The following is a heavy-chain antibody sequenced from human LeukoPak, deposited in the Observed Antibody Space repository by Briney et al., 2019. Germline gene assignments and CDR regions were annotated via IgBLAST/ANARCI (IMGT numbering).Heavy chain of an antibody. V-gene: IGHV3-33*08. D-gene: IGHD3-22*01. CDR3: ARGAASSSGYYYASPPPDYYGMDV. CDR1: GFTFSSYG. CDR2: IWYDGSKK. Sequence: GGSLRLSCAASGFTFSSYGMHWVRQAPGKGLEWVAVIWYDGSKKYYPDSVQGRFTISRDNSKNTLYLQMNSLRAEDSAVYYCARGAASSSGYYYASPPPDYYGMDVWGQGTTVTVSS. J-gene: IGHJ6*02.